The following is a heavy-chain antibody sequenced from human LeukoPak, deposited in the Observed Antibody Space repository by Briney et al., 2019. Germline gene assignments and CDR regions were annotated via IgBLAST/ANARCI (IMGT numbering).Heavy chain of an antibody. CDR3: ARRYSSSWYVGFFDP. CDR1: GGSINYDY. J-gene: IGHJ5*02. CDR2: IYYSGST. D-gene: IGHD6-13*01. Sequence: PSETLSLTCTVSGGSINYDYWSWIRQSPGKRLEWIGYIYYSGSTNYNPSLESRVAMSVDTSKNQFSLRLSSVTAADTAIYYCARRYSSSWYVGFFDPWGQGTLVTVSS. V-gene: IGHV4-59*08.